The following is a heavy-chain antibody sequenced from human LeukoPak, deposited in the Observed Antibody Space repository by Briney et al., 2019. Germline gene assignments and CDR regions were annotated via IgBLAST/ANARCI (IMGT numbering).Heavy chain of an antibody. CDR1: GFKFTSYW. CDR2: IYPGDSDT. V-gene: IGHV5-51*01. J-gene: IGHJ4*02. CDR3: ARRRDLYSGSYYPFDY. Sequence: GESLKISCKGSGFKFTSYWIAWVRQMPGKGLEWMGIIYPGDSDTRYSPPFQGQVTISADKSISTAYLQWSSLKASDTAMYYCARRRDLYSGSYYPFDYWGQGTLVTVSS. D-gene: IGHD1-26*01.